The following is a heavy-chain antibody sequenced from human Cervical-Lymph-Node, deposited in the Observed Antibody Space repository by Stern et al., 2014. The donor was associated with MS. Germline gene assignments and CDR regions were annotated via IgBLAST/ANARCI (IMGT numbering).Heavy chain of an antibody. J-gene: IGHJ4*02. CDR2: IHPVASDT. V-gene: IGHV5-51*01. CDR3: ARHNAAGTGFDY. Sequence: EMQLVESVAEVKKPGESLKISCQGSEYSFTSYWIGWVRQMPGKGLEWMGIIHPVASDTRYSPSFQGQVTISADKSIRTAYLQWSSLKSSDTAMYYCARHNAAGTGFDYWGQGTLVTVSS. D-gene: IGHD6-13*01. CDR1: EYSFTSYW.